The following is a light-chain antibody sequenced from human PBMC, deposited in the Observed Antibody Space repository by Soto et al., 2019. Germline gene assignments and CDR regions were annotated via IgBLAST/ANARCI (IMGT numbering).Light chain of an antibody. V-gene: IGLV2-8*01. CDR3: TSYTDSNTLV. Sequence: QSALTQPPSASGSPGQSVTISCTGTSSDVGGYKYVSWYQHHPGKAPKVMIYEVSKRPSGVPDRFSGSKSGNTASLTVSGLQAEDEADYYCTSYTDSNTLVFGGGTKLTVL. CDR2: EVS. J-gene: IGLJ2*01. CDR1: SSDVGGYKY.